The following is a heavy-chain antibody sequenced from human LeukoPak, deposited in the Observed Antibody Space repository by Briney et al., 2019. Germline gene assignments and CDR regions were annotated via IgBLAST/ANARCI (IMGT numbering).Heavy chain of an antibody. V-gene: IGHV1-69*06. CDR2: IIPIFGTA. CDR1: GGTFSSYA. D-gene: IGHD5-12*01. CDR3: AREVGGYDYVWFDY. J-gene: IGHJ4*02. Sequence: ASVKVSCKASGGTFSSYAISWVRQAPGQGLEWMGGIIPIFGTANYAQKFQGRVTITADKSTSTAYMELSSLRSEDTAVYYCAREVGGYDYVWFDYWGQGTLVTVSS.